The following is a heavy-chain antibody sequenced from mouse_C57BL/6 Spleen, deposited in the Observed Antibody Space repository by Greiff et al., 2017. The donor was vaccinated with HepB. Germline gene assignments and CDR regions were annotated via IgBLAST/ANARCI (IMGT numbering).Heavy chain of an antibody. J-gene: IGHJ2*01. Sequence: VQLQQSGPELVKPGASVKISCKASGYAFSSSWMNWVKQRPGKGLEWIGRIYPGDGDTNYNGKFKGKATLTADKSSSTAYMQLSRLTSEDSAVYFCARSSSGYFDYLGQGTTLTVSS. D-gene: IGHD3-2*02. CDR2: IYPGDGDT. V-gene: IGHV1-82*01. CDR1: GYAFSSSW. CDR3: ARSSSGYFDY.